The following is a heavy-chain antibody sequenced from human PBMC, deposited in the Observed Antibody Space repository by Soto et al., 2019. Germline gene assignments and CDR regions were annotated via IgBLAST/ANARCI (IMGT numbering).Heavy chain of an antibody. CDR3: ARDGGGTTVNFDY. CDR2: IYYSGST. J-gene: IGHJ4*02. Sequence: QVQLQESGPGLVKPSQTLSLTCTVSGGSISSGDYYWSWIRQPPGKGLEWIGYIYYSGSTYYNPSRKSRVTISVDTSKNQFSLKLSSVTAADTAVYYCARDGGGTTVNFDYWGQGTLVTVSS. D-gene: IGHD4-4*01. V-gene: IGHV4-30-4*01. CDR1: GGSISSGDYY.